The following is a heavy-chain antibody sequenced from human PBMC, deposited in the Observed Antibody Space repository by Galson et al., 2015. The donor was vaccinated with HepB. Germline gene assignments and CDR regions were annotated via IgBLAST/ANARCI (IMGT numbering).Heavy chain of an antibody. V-gene: IGHV3-23*01. CDR2: ISGSGGST. D-gene: IGHD6-13*01. J-gene: IGHJ5*02. CDR1: GCTFSVYA. Sequence: SLRLACAASGCTFSVYAMSWVRQAPGEGLEGVSAISGSGGSTYYADSVKGRFTISRDNSKNTLYLQMNSLRAEDTAVYYCAKVWYLRWFDPWGQGTLVTVSS. CDR3: AKVWYLRWFDP.